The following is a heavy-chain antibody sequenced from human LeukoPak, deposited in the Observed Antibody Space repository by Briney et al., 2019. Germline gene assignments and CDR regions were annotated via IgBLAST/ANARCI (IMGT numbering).Heavy chain of an antibody. D-gene: IGHD1-26*01. CDR2: ISGNGGDT. Sequence: GGSLRLSCAASGFTFSSYSMSWVRQASGKGLEWVSVISGNGGDTFYADSVKGRFTISRDNSKDMLYLQMNSLRVEDTAVYYCAKGRTLVGGSTRSYDHWGQGTLVTVSS. V-gene: IGHV3-23*01. CDR1: GFTFSSYS. J-gene: IGHJ4*02. CDR3: AKGRTLVGGSTRSYDH.